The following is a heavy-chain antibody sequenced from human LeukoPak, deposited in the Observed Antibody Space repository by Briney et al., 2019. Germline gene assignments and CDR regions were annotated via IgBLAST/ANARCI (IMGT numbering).Heavy chain of an antibody. Sequence: GASVKVSCKASGYTFTSYYMHWLRLAPGKGLEYIAAINNNGGSTYYANSVQGRFTISRDNSKNTLYLQMGSLRAEDMAVYYCVGGYCRSTKCSASYWGQGTLVTVSS. D-gene: IGHD2-2*01. CDR3: VGGYCRSTKCSASY. CDR1: GYTFTSYY. V-gene: IGHV3-64*01. CDR2: INNNGGST. J-gene: IGHJ4*02.